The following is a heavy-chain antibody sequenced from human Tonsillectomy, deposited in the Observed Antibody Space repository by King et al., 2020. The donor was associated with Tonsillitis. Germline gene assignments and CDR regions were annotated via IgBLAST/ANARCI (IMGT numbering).Heavy chain of an antibody. CDR1: GFTFSNSG. J-gene: IGHJ6*02. V-gene: IGHV3-30*18. Sequence: QLVQTGGGVVQPGRSLRLSCAASGFTFSNSGMHWVRQAPGKGLEWVALISSDVSNQYYADSVKGRFTISRDNSKNTLYLQMNSLRTGDTSVYYCAKDSGGDLRIYIGLRTQDYYYALDVWGQGTTVTVS. CDR2: ISSDVSNQ. CDR3: AKDSGGDLRIYIGLRTQDYYYALDV. D-gene: IGHD1-26*01.